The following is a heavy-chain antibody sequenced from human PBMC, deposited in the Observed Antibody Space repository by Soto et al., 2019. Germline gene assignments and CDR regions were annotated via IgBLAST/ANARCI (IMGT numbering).Heavy chain of an antibody. J-gene: IGHJ3*02. CDR1: GGSTSRKS. CDR2: IHYSGST. D-gene: IGHD1-26*01. CDR3: ARHCITGSYYDAIYI. Sequence: SETRSLNCTICGGSTSRKSWSWIRQPPGKGLEWIGNIHYSGSTYYDSSLKSRVTISVDTSKNQFSLKLSSVTAADTAVYYCARHCITGSYYDAIYICGQGTTVPISS. V-gene: IGHV4-59*04.